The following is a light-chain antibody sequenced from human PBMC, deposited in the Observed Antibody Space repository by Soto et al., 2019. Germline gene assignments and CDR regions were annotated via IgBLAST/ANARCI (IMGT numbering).Light chain of an antibody. V-gene: IGLV1-40*01. CDR1: SSNIGAGFD. J-gene: IGLJ2*01. CDR2: GNT. CDR3: QSYDSSLSGVV. Sequence: QAVVTQPPSVSESPGQRVTISCTRSSSNIGAGFDVHWYQQLPGTAPKLLIYGNTNRPSGVPDRFSGSKSDTSASLAITGLQAEDEADYYCQSYDSSLSGVVFGGGTKLTVL.